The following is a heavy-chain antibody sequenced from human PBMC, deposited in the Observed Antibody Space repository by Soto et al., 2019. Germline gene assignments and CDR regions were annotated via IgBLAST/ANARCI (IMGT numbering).Heavy chain of an antibody. V-gene: IGHV4-59*01. CDR2: IYYSGST. CDR1: GGSISSYY. J-gene: IGHJ6*02. D-gene: IGHD1-26*01. CDR3: ARSLSGYYYYYGMDV. Sequence: QVQLQESGPGLVKPSETLSLTCTVSGGSISSYYWSWIRQPPGKGLEWIGYIYYSGSTNYNPSLKSRVTISVYTSKNQFSLKLSSVTAADTAVYYCARSLSGYYYYYGMDVWGQGTTVTVSS.